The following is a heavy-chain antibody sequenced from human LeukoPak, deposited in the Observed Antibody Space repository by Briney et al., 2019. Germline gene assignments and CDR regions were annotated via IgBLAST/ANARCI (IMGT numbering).Heavy chain of an antibody. CDR1: GFTFSSYA. CDR3: ATFRAVSLGFDY. D-gene: IGHD1-26*01. J-gene: IGHJ4*02. CDR2: ISGSGGST. Sequence: GSLRLSCAASGFTFSSYAMSWVRQAPGKGLEWVSAISGSGGSTYYADSVKGRFTISRDNSKNTLYLQMNSLRAEDTAVYYCATFRAVSLGFDYWGQGTLVTVSS. V-gene: IGHV3-23*01.